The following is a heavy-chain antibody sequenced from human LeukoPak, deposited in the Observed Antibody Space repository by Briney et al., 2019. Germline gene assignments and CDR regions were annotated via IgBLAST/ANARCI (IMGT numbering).Heavy chain of an antibody. CDR1: GITISSAW. CDR3: TTPPD. CDR2: LKSDNDGGTT. V-gene: IGHV3-15*01. J-gene: IGHJ4*02. Sequence: GGSLRLSCEASGITISSAWMSWVRQPPGKGFEYVARLKSDNDGGTTDHAAPVKGRFTISRDDSKNTLYLQMNSLTIEDTAVYYCTTPPDWGQGTLVTVSP.